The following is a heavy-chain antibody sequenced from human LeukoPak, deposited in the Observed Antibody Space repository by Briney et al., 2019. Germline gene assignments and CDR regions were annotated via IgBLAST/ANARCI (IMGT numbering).Heavy chain of an antibody. CDR3: ARDMGATTSSFFDY. Sequence: ASVKVSCKASGYTFTSYGISWVRQAPGQGLEWMGWISAYNGNTNYAQKLQGRVTMTTDTSTSTDYMELRSLRSDDTAVYYCARDMGATTSSFFDYWGQGTLVTVSS. CDR2: ISAYNGNT. D-gene: IGHD1-26*01. V-gene: IGHV1-18*01. J-gene: IGHJ4*02. CDR1: GYTFTSYG.